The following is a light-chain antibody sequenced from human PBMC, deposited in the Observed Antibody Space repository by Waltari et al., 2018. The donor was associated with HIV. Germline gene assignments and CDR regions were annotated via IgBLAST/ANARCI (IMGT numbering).Light chain of an antibody. J-gene: IGLJ3*02. CDR3: AAWDDRLLWV. Sequence: QSVLTQPPSASGTAGQRVTISCSGGRSNIGDNLVYWFQQLPGPAPKLLIYRNDQRPSGVPDRFSGSKSGTSASLAISGLRSEDEADYYCAAWDDRLLWVFGGGTILTVL. CDR2: RND. V-gene: IGLV1-47*01. CDR1: RSNIGDNL.